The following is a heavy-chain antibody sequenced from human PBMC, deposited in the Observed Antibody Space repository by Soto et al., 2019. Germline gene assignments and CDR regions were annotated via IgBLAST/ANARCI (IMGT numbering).Heavy chain of an antibody. Sequence: SETLSLTCTVPRYSISSGYYWSWIRQTPGKGLEWIGRFSTSGSTNYNPSLRSRATMSVDTSKNQFSLKLSSVTAADTAVYYCARGYRWFDPWGQGTLVTVSS. CDR3: ARGYRWFDP. J-gene: IGHJ5*02. D-gene: IGHD2-2*02. CDR1: RYSISSGYY. V-gene: IGHV4-38-2*02. CDR2: FSTSGST.